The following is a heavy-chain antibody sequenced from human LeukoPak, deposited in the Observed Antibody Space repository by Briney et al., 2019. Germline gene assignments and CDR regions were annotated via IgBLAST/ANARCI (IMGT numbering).Heavy chain of an antibody. V-gene: IGHV3-23*01. D-gene: IGHD2-21*02. CDR3: AKAPGWRLNDAFDI. Sequence: GGSLRLSCAASGFTYSSYAMSWVPEAPGKGLEWVSAISGSGGTTFDADSVQGRFPISRDNSKNTLYVQMHSLRAENTAVYYCAKAPGWRLNDAFDICGQGTMVTVSS. CDR2: ISGSGGTT. CDR1: GFTYSSYA. J-gene: IGHJ3*02.